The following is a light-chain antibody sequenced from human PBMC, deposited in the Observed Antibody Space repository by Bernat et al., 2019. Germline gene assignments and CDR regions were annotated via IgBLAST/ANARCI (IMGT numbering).Light chain of an antibody. CDR2: GAS. CDR3: QQYGCSPRT. CDR1: QSVSSSY. V-gene: IGKV3-20*01. J-gene: IGKJ1*01. Sequence: EIVLTQSPGTLSLSPGERATLTCRASQSVSSSYLAWYQQKPGQAPRLLIYGASSRATGIPDRFGGSGSGTDFTLTISRLEPEDFAVYYCQQYGCSPRTFGQGTKVEI.